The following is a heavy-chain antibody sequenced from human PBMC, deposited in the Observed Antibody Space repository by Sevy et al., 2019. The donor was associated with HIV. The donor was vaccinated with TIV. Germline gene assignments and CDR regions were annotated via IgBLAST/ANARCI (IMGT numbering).Heavy chain of an antibody. J-gene: IGHJ4*02. D-gene: IGHD3-3*01. CDR1: GGTFSSYA. Sequence: ASVKVSCKASGGTFSSYAISWVRQAPGQGLEWMGGIIPIFGTANYAQKFQGRVTITADESTSTAYMELSSLRSEDTAVYYCARDTHLRYDFWSGSYFDYWGPGTLVTVSS. V-gene: IGHV1-69*13. CDR2: IIPIFGTA. CDR3: ARDTHLRYDFWSGSYFDY.